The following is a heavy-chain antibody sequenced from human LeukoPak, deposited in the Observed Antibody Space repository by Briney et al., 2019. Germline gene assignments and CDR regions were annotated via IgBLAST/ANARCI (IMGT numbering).Heavy chain of an antibody. CDR1: GDSISSYY. V-gene: IGHV4-34*01. J-gene: IGHJ6*02. Sequence: SETLSLTCTVSGDSISSYYWSWIRQPPGKGLEWIGEINHSGSTNYNPSLKSRVTISVDTSKNQFSLKLSSVTAADTAVYYCARHGSGYQLLSDYYYFGMDVWGQGTTVTVSS. CDR3: ARHGSGYQLLSDYYYFGMDV. CDR2: INHSGST. D-gene: IGHD2-2*01.